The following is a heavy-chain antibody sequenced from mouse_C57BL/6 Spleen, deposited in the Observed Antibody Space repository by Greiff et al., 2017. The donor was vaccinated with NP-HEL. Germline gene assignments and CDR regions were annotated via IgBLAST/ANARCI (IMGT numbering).Heavy chain of an antibody. CDR2: IDPETGGT. J-gene: IGHJ2*01. CDR3: TPHGSSFDYFDY. V-gene: IGHV1-15*01. Sequence: QVQLKQSGAELVRPGASVTLSCKASGYTFTDYEMHWVKQTPVHGLEWIGAIDPETGGTAYNQKFKGKSILTADKSSSTAYMELRSLTSEDSAVYYCTPHGSSFDYFDYWGQGTTLTVSS. CDR1: GYTFTDYE. D-gene: IGHD1-1*01.